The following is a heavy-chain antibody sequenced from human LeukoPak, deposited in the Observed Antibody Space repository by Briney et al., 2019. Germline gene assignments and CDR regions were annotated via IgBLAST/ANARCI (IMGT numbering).Heavy chain of an antibody. V-gene: IGHV4-59*01. D-gene: IGHD2/OR15-2a*01. CDR1: GCSISIYY. CDR2: IYYSGGT. Sequence: SGPTLVNPSETLSLTCTVSGCSISIYYWSWIRQPPGRGLEWIGYIYYSGGTNYNPSLKSRVTISVDTSKNQFSLKLSSVTAADTAVYYCARGSSIDFDYWGQGTLVTVSS. J-gene: IGHJ4*02. CDR3: ARGSSIDFDY.